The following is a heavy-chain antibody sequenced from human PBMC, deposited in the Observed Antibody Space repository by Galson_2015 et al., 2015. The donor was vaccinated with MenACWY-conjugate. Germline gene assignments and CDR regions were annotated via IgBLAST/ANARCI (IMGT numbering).Heavy chain of an antibody. Sequence: SVKVSCKASGYTFTGFYVHWVRQAPGQGLEWMGWINPKDGDTKIAQRFQGLLTTTRDTSISTAYMDLSRLRSDDTALYYCVTGNGDSCCSRCALDMWGQGSLIAVSS. CDR1: GYTFTGFY. CDR3: VTGNGDSCCSRCALDM. D-gene: IGHD5-12*01. J-gene: IGHJ4*02. V-gene: IGHV1-2*04. CDR2: INPKDGDT.